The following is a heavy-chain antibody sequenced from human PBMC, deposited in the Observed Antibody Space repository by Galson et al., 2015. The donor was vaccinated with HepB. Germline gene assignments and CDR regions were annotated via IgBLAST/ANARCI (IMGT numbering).Heavy chain of an antibody. CDR1: GGTFSSYA. V-gene: IGHV1-69*10. Sequence: SVKVSCKASGGTFSSYAISWVRQAPGQGLEWMGGIIPFLVITNYAQKFQGRVTITADKSTSTSYIQLSSLRTEDTAVYYCARGWDGTGSYYFDNWGQGTLVTVSS. CDR2: IIPFLVIT. CDR3: ARGWDGTGSYYFDN. J-gene: IGHJ4*02. D-gene: IGHD3-10*01.